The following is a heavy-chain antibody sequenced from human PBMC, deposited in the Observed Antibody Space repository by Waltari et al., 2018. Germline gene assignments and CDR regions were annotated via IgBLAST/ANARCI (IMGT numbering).Heavy chain of an antibody. CDR1: GGSISSSSYY. CDR2: IYYSRRT. D-gene: IGHD6-19*01. V-gene: IGHV4-39*01. Sequence: QLQLQESGPGLVKPSETLSLTCTVSGGSISSSSYYWGWIRQPPGKGLEWIGSIYYSRRTYYNPTLKSRVTISVDTSKNQFSLKLSSVTAADTAVYYCARHGRYSSGWSAFQHWGQGTLVTVSS. J-gene: IGHJ1*01. CDR3: ARHGRYSSGWSAFQH.